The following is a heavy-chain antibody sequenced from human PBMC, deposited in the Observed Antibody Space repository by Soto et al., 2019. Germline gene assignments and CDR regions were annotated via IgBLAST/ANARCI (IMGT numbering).Heavy chain of an antibody. V-gene: IGHV3-33*01. D-gene: IGHD2-2*01. CDR1: GFNFSNYW. CDR2: IWYDGSNK. J-gene: IGHJ5*02. Sequence: PGGSIILFSAASGFNFSNYWRDWIGEAQGKGLDWVAVIWYDGSNKYDAESVKALFTISRNIPKNPLFLQMNSLSAEATAVFFWPRRSGPLPVPRYTCFAPWAREPLFPVSS. CDR3: PRRSGPLPVPRYTCFAP.